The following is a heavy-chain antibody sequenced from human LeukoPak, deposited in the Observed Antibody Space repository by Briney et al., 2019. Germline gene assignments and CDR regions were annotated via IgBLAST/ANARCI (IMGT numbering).Heavy chain of an antibody. D-gene: IGHD1-1*01. Sequence: AASLKISSKGCGYSFTSDGSGWLRQLPGKGLECTGIIYSGGYDTRYSPSFEGQVTITAHNSISNPYLQWSRLKASHVALYYCAKQGNGIVNYRGQGTLVTVFS. J-gene: IGHJ4*02. CDR2: IYSGGYDT. CDR1: GYSFTSDG. CDR3: AKQGNGIVNY. V-gene: IGHV5-51*02.